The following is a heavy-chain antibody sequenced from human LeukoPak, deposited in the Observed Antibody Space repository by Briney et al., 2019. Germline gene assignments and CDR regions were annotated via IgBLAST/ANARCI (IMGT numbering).Heavy chain of an antibody. D-gene: IGHD2-15*01. CDR3: GYCSGGSCYPFDY. Sequence: QAGGSLGLSCAASGFTFSGSAMHWVRQASGKGLEWVGRIRSKANSYATAYAASVKGRFTNSRDDSKNTAYLQMNSLKTEDTAVYYCGYCSGGSCYPFDYWGQGTLVTVSS. CDR1: GFTFSGSA. V-gene: IGHV3-73*01. CDR2: IRSKANSYAT. J-gene: IGHJ4*02.